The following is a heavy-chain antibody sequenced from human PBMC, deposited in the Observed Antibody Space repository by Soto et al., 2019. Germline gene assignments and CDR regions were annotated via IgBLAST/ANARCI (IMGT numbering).Heavy chain of an antibody. J-gene: IGHJ5*02. CDR2: ISAYNGNT. CDR3: ASWGPMVRGPPGRWFDP. Sequence: GASVKVSCKASGYTFTSYGISWVRQAPGQGLEWMGWISAYNGNTNYAQKLQGRVTMTTDTSTSTAYMELRSLRSDDTAVYYCASWGPMVRGPPGRWFDPWGQGTLVTVSS. D-gene: IGHD3-10*01. V-gene: IGHV1-18*01. CDR1: GYTFTSYG.